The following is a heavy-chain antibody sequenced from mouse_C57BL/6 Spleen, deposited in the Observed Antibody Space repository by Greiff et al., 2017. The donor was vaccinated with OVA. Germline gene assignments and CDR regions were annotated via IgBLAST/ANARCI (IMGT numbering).Heavy chain of an antibody. CDR2: IHPNSGST. CDR1: GYTFTSYW. J-gene: IGHJ3*01. D-gene: IGHD2-1*01. Sequence: QVQLQQPGAELVKPGASVKLSCKASGYTFTSYWMLWVKQRPGQGLEWIGMIHPNSGSTNYNEKFKSKATLTVDKSSSTAYMQLSGLTSEDSAVYYCARNYGNSAWFAYWGQGTLVTVSA. V-gene: IGHV1-64*01. CDR3: ARNYGNSAWFAY.